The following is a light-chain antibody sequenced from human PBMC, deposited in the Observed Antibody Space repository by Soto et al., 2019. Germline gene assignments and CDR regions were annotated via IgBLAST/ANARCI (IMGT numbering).Light chain of an antibody. V-gene: IGLV1-51*01. CDR1: SSNIGDNY. J-gene: IGLJ2*01. CDR3: GTWDSSLSAGV. CDR2: DNT. Sequence: QSVLTQPPSVSAAPGQKVTISCSGSSSNIGDNYVSWYQQLAGAAPKLVIYDNTKRPSGIPDRFSGSKSGTSANLVITGLQTGDEADYYCGTWDSSLSAGVFGGGTKLTVL.